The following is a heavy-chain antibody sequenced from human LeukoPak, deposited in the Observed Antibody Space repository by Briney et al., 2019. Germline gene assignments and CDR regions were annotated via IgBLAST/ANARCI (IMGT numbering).Heavy chain of an antibody. J-gene: IGHJ3*02. CDR3: ARGAQSGGYSGPFDI. V-gene: IGHV3-33*08. D-gene: IGHD1-26*01. CDR1: GFAFSNFA. Sequence: AGGSLRLSCAASGFAFSNFAMHWVRQAPGKGLGWVAVIWFDGSNTYYADSVKGRFTISRDNSKNTLYLQMNSLRAEDTAVYYCARGAQSGGYSGPFDIWGQGTMVTVSS. CDR2: IWFDGSNT.